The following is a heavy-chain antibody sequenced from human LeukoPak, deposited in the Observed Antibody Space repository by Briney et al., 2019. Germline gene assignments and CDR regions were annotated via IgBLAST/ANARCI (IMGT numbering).Heavy chain of an antibody. CDR1: GFTFSSYS. CDR3: ARVGGYSGYDLAFEHYYYYMDV. J-gene: IGHJ6*03. V-gene: IGHV3-21*01. D-gene: IGHD5-12*01. CDR2: ISSSSSYI. Sequence: GGSLRLSCAASGFTFSSYSMNWVRQAPGKGLEWVSSISSSSSYIYYADSVKGRFTISRDNAKNSLYLQMNRLRAEDTAVYYCARVGGYSGYDLAFEHYYYYMDVWGKGTTVTVSS.